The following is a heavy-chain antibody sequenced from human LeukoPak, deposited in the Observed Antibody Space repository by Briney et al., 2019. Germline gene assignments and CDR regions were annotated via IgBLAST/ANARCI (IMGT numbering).Heavy chain of an antibody. CDR2: ISSSSSYI. CDR1: GFTFSSYS. V-gene: IGHV3-21*01. Sequence: KAGGSLRLSCAASGFTFSSYSMNWVGPAPGKGLEWVSSISSSSSYIYYADSVKGLFTISRDNAKNSLYLQMNSLRAEDTAVYYCARLHYDSSGISLWGQGTLVTVSS. CDR3: ARLHYDSSGISL. D-gene: IGHD3-22*01. J-gene: IGHJ4*02.